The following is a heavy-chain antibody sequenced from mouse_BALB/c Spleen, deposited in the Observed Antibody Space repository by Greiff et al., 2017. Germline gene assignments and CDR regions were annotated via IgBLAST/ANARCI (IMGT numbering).Heavy chain of an antibody. J-gene: IGHJ2*01. CDR3: ARPDGYYPYYFDY. CDR2: INPNNGGT. D-gene: IGHD2-3*01. CDR1: GYTFTDYN. V-gene: IGHV1-18*01. Sequence: VQLQQSGPELVKPGASVKIPCKASGYTFTDYNMDWVKQSHGKSLEWIGDINPNNGGTIYNQKFKGKATLTVDKSSSTAYMELRSLTSEDTAVYFCARPDGYYPYYFDYWGQGTTLTVSS.